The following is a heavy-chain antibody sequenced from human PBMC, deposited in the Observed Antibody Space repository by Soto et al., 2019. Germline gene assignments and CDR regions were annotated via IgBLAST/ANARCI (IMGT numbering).Heavy chain of an antibody. V-gene: IGHV2-70*01. Sequence: ESGPTLVNPTQTLTLTCTFSGFSLSTSGMCVSWIRQPPGKALEWLALIDWDDDKYYSTSLKTRLTISKDTSKNQVVLTMTNMDPVDTATYYCARIPRLAVAGLYYYYYGMDVWGQGTTVTVSS. D-gene: IGHD6-19*01. CDR2: IDWDDDK. CDR3: ARIPRLAVAGLYYYYYGMDV. CDR1: GFSLSTSGMC. J-gene: IGHJ6*02.